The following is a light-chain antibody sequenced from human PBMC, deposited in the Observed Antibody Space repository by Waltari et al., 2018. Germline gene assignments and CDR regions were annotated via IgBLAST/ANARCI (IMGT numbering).Light chain of an antibody. V-gene: IGKV1-39*01. J-gene: IGKJ1*01. Sequence: DIQMTQSPSSLSVSVGDRVTITCRASQSISSYLNWYQQKPGKAPKILIYAASSLQTGVPSRFSGSGSGTYFTLTISSLQPEDFATYSCEQSYGAPWTFGQGTKVEIK. CDR3: EQSYGAPWT. CDR2: AAS. CDR1: QSISSY.